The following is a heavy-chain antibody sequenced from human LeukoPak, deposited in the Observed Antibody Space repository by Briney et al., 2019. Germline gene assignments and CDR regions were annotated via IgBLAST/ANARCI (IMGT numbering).Heavy chain of an antibody. CDR1: GFTFSSYA. Sequence: GGYLRLSCAASGFTFSSYAMSWVRQAPGKGLEWVSAISGSGGSTYYADSVKGRFTISRDNSKNTLYLQMNSLRAEDTAVYYCATALGVGYCSSTSCHFGYWGQGTLVTVSS. D-gene: IGHD2-2*01. V-gene: IGHV3-23*01. CDR2: ISGSGGST. CDR3: ATALGVGYCSSTSCHFGY. J-gene: IGHJ4*02.